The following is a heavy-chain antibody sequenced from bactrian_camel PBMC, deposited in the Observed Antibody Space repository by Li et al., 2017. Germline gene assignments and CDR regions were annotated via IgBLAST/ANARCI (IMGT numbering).Heavy chain of an antibody. D-gene: IGHD5*01. Sequence: HVQLVESGGGLVQPGGSLRLSCAASGFTFSTYYMSWVRQAPGKGLERVSSIYTGGGSTYYADSVKGRFTISRDNAKSTLYLQMNSLKTEDTAVYYCARGERWVQYRGQGTQVTVS. CDR3: ARGERWVQY. CDR2: IYTGGGST. CDR1: GFTFSTYY. J-gene: IGHJ4*01. V-gene: IGHV3-2*01.